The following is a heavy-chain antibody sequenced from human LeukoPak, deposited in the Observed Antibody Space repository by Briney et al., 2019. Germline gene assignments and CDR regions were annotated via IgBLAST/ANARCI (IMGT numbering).Heavy chain of an antibody. CDR3: AKDGYYGSGTYPDY. CDR2: ISYDGTNK. CDR1: GFTFSSYG. Sequence: GTSLRLTCAASGFTFSSYGMNWVRQAPGKGLEWAAVISYDGTNKFYVDSLRGRFTISRDNSKNTLYLQMNSLRAEDTAVYYCAKDGYYGSGTYPDYWGQGTLVTVSS. D-gene: IGHD3-10*01. V-gene: IGHV3-30*18. J-gene: IGHJ4*02.